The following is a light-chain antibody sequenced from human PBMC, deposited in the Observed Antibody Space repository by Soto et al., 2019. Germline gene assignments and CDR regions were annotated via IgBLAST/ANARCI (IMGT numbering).Light chain of an antibody. Sequence: QSVLTQPRSVSGSPGQSITISCIGTSSDVGAYNYVSWYRQHPGKAPQLIIFDVTERPSGVPARFSGSKSGNTASLTISGLQADDEADYYCCSFAGTSTSFVFGGGTKVTVL. CDR1: SSDVGAYNY. CDR3: CSFAGTSTSFV. J-gene: IGLJ1*01. CDR2: DVT. V-gene: IGLV2-11*01.